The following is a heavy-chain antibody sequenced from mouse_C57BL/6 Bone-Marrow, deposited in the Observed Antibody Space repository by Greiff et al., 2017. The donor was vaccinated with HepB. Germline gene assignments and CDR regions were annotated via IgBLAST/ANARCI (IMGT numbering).Heavy chain of an antibody. CDR1: GYSITSGYY. D-gene: IGHD1-2*01. V-gene: IGHV3-6*01. CDR2: ISYDGSN. CDR3: ASYDGPFDY. J-gene: IGHJ2*01. Sequence: DVKLQESGPGLVKPSQSLSLTCSVTGYSITSGYYWNWIRQFPGNKLEWMGYISYDGSNNYNPSLKNRISITRDSSKNQFFLKLNSVTTEDTATYYCASYDGPFDYWGQGTTLTVSS.